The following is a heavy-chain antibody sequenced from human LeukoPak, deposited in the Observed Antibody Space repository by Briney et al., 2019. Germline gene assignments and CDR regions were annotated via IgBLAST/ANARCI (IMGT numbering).Heavy chain of an antibody. D-gene: IGHD5-18*01. Sequence: SVKVSCKASGGTFSSYAISWVRQAPGQGLEWIGGIIPIFGTANYAQKFQGRVTITADESTSTAYMELSSLRSEDTAVYYCARGGYSYGYYFDYWGQGTLVTVSS. CDR1: GGTFSSYA. CDR2: IIPIFGTA. CDR3: ARGGYSYGYYFDY. V-gene: IGHV1-69*13. J-gene: IGHJ4*02.